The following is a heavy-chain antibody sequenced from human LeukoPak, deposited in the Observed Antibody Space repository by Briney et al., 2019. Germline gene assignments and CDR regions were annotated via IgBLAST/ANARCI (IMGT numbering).Heavy chain of an antibody. CDR2: INPKSVDT. Sequence: ASVKVSCKTSGYTFTDYYIHWVRQAPGQGLEWMGWINPKSVDTRYAQNFQDRVTMIRDTSITTAYMELSGLRSDDTALYYCARGSEVGGTEKNALDIWGQGTMVTVSS. J-gene: IGHJ3*02. CDR3: ARGSEVGGTEKNALDI. D-gene: IGHD1-26*01. V-gene: IGHV1-2*02. CDR1: GYTFTDYY.